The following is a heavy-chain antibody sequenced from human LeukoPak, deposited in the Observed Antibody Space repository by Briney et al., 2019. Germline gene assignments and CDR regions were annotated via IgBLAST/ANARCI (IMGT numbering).Heavy chain of an antibody. Sequence: ASVKVSCKASGYTFTGYYMHWVRQAPGQGLEWMGWISAYNGNTNYAQKLQGRVTMTTDTSTSTAYMELRSLRSDDTAVYYCARDILTGYYTGGYFDYWGQGTLVTVSS. CDR1: GYTFTGYY. V-gene: IGHV1-18*04. J-gene: IGHJ4*02. D-gene: IGHD3-9*01. CDR2: ISAYNGNT. CDR3: ARDILTGYYTGGYFDY.